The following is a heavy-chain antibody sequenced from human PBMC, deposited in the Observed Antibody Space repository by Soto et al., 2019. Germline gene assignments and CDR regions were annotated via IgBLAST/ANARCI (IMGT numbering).Heavy chain of an antibody. CDR3: ARLFTTAGSGSYLFWFDP. CDR2: IYPGDSDT. V-gene: IGHV5-51*01. CDR1: GYSFTSYW. J-gene: IGHJ5*02. Sequence: GESLKISCKGSGYSFTSYWIGWVRQMPGKGLEWMGIIYPGDSDTRYSPSFQGQVTISADKSISTAYLQWSSLKASDTAMYYCARLFTTAGSGSYLFWFDPWGQGTLVTVSS. D-gene: IGHD3-10*01.